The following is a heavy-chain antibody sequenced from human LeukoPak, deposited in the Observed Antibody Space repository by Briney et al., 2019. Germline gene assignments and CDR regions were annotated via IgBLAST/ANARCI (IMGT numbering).Heavy chain of an antibody. J-gene: IGHJ4*02. V-gene: IGHV3-21*01. D-gene: IGHD4-17*01. CDR2: ISTGSTHI. CDR1: GITFSKAW. Sequence: PGGSLRLSCAATGITFSKAWMNWVRQAPGKGLEWVSSISTGSTHIYYADSVKGRFSISRDNAKSSLYLQMNSLRAEDTAVYYCARGYGDYFYYFDYWGQGTLVTVSS. CDR3: ARGYGDYFYYFDY.